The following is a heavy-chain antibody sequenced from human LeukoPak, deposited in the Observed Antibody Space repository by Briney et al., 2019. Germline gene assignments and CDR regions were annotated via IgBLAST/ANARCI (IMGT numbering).Heavy chain of an antibody. CDR3: AKDKQWLVRSPGFDP. CDR2: ISWNSGSM. D-gene: IGHD6-19*01. J-gene: IGHJ5*02. Sequence: GGSLRLSCAASGFTFDDYAMHWVRQAPGKGLDWVSGISWNSGSMGYADSVKGRFTISRDNAKNSLYLQMNSLRAEDTALYYCAKDKQWLVRSPGFDPWGQGTLVTVSS. CDR1: GFTFDDYA. V-gene: IGHV3-9*01.